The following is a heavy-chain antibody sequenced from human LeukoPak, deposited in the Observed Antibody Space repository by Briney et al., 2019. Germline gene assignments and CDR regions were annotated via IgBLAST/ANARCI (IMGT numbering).Heavy chain of an antibody. CDR3: ARGTLKSIGFGGLDSGEFDY. D-gene: IGHD3-10*01. J-gene: IGHJ4*02. Sequence: GASVKVSCKASGYTFTSYGISWVRQAPGQGLEWMGWISAYNGNTNYAQKLQGRVTMTTDTSTSTAYMELRSLRSDDTAVYYCARGTLKSIGFGGLDSGEFDYWGRGTLVTVSS. CDR1: GYTFTSYG. V-gene: IGHV1-18*01. CDR2: ISAYNGNT.